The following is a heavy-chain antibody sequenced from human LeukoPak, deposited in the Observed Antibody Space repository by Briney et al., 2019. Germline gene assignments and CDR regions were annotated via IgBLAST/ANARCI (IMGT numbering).Heavy chain of an antibody. CDR3: ARDRAARPNWFDP. V-gene: IGHV4-4*02. Sequence: SETLSLTCAVSGGSISSAHWWNWVRQPPGKGLEWIGEIYHAGSTHYNPSLKSRVTISVDKSKNQFSLNLSSVTAADTAVYYCARDRAARPNWFDPWGQGTLVTVSS. CDR1: GGSISSAHW. CDR2: IYHAGST. D-gene: IGHD6-6*01. J-gene: IGHJ5*02.